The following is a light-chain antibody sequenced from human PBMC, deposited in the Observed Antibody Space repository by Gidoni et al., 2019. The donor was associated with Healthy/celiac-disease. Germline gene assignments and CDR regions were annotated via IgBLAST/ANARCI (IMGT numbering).Light chain of an antibody. CDR1: QSVSSN. J-gene: IGKJ1*01. CDR3: QQYNTWLWT. CDR2: GAS. Sequence: IVMTQSPATLSVSPGERATLSCRASQSVSSNLAWYQQKPGQAPRLLMYGASNRATGIPVRFSGSGSGTEFTLTISSLQSEDFAVYYCQQYNTWLWTFGQGTKVEIK. V-gene: IGKV3-15*01.